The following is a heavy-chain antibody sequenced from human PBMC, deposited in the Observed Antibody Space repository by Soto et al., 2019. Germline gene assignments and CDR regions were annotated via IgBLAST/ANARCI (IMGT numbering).Heavy chain of an antibody. V-gene: IGHV4-59*01. Sequence: PAETLSLTFTVSGGSLSSYYWTWIRQSPGKGLEWIGYVYFSGNTNYNPSLKSRVTISIDTSKNQFSLRLASVTAADTAFYYCGSVRPSGYVLSWGQGTLVNVSS. J-gene: IGHJ5*02. D-gene: IGHD6-25*01. CDR2: VYFSGNT. CDR1: GGSLSSYY. CDR3: GSVRPSGYVLS.